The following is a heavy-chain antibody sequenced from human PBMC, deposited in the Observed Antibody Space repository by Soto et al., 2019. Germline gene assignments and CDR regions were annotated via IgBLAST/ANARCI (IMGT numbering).Heavy chain of an antibody. CDR3: ARETYCDGERYFLY. CDR2: IYQDGRT. Sequence: QVQLQESGPRLVKPSQTLSLTCTVSGGSLGSGGYYWSWIRQHPGKGLEWIGYIYQDGRTYYNPSLKSRVTISMGSSEIQFSLRLTSVTDADTAVYYCARETYCDGERYFLYGGQGTLVTVSS. V-gene: IGHV4-31*03. J-gene: IGHJ1*01. CDR1: GGSLGSGGYY. D-gene: IGHD4-17*01.